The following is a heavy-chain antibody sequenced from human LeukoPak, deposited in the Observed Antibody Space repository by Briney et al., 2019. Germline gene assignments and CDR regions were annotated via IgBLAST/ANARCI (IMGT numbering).Heavy chain of an antibody. CDR3: ARDSSMLRGPLVIYYFDF. V-gene: IGHV3-30*02. CDR2: IRYDGSNK. D-gene: IGHD3-10*01. J-gene: IGHJ4*02. Sequence: PGGSLRLSCAASVFTFCSYGMRWVRQAPGKGLERVAFIRYDGSNKYYADSVKGRFTISRDNSKNTLYLQMNSLRVEDTAVYYCARDSSMLRGPLVIYYFDFWGQGTLVTVSS. CDR1: VFTFCSYG.